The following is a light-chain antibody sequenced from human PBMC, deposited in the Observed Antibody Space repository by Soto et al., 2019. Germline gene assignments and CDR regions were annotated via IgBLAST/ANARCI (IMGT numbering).Light chain of an antibody. V-gene: IGLV2-14*01. CDR1: SSDVGYYNY. CDR3: SSYTTSSTQV. J-gene: IGLJ3*02. CDR2: EVS. Sequence: QSALTQPASVSGSPGQSITISCTGTSSDVGYYNYVSWYQHHPGKVPKLMIYEVSNRPSGVSNRFSGSKSGNTASRTISGLQAEDEAAYYCSSYTTSSTQVFGGGTKVTVL.